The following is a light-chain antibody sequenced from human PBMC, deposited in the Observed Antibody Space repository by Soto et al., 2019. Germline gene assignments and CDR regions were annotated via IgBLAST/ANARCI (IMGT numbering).Light chain of an antibody. CDR1: QGIGID. CDR2: ASS. CDR3: LQYSSFPYT. Sequence: DIQMTQSPSSLSASVGDRITITCRASQGIGIDLGWYQQKPGKAPKRLIYASSSLQSGVPSRFSGGGSGTEFTLTISRLQPEDFATYYCLQYSSFPYTFGQGTKLEIK. V-gene: IGKV1-17*01. J-gene: IGKJ2*01.